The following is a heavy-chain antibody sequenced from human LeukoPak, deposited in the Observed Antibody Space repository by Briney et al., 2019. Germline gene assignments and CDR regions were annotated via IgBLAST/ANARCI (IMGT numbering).Heavy chain of an antibody. CDR2: ISSSGNTI. Sequence: PGGSLRLSCAASGFTFSSSEMNWVRQAPGKGLEWVSYISSSGNTIYYADSVKGRFTISRDNAKNSLYLQMNSLRAEDTAVYYCARYSGSYREIDYYFDYWGQGTLATVSS. V-gene: IGHV3-48*03. D-gene: IGHD1-26*01. CDR3: ARYSGSYREIDYYFDY. CDR1: GFTFSSSE. J-gene: IGHJ4*02.